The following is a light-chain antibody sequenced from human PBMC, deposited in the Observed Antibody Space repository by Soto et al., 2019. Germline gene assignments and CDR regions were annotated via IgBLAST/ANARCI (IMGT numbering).Light chain of an antibody. CDR2: EVS. CDR3: SSFTSSSTVV. J-gene: IGLJ3*02. Sequence: QSVLTQPASVSCTPGQTITVPCTGTSSDIGSYNSVSWYQHQPGKASKLMIYEVSNRPSGVSNRFSGSKSGNTASLTISGLQAEDEATYFCSSFTSSSTVVFGGGTKVTVL. V-gene: IGLV2-14*01. CDR1: SSDIGSYNS.